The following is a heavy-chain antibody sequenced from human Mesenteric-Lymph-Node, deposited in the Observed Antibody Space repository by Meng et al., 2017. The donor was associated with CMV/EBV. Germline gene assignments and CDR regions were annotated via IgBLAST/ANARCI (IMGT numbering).Heavy chain of an antibody. J-gene: IGHJ4*02. Sequence: GESLKISCAASGFTFSDHYMDWVRQAPGKGLEWVGRTRNKANSYTTEYAASVKGRFTISRDDSKNSLYLQMNSLKTEDTAVYYCASLGHVDTAMVGGEYYFDYWGQGTLVTVSS. CDR3: ASLGHVDTAMVGGEYYFDY. CDR2: TRNKANSYTT. D-gene: IGHD5-18*01. V-gene: IGHV3-72*01. CDR1: GFTFSDHY.